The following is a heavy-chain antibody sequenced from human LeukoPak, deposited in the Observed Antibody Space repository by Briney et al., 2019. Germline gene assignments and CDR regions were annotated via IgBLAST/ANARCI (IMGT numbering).Heavy chain of an antibody. CDR2: ISGSGGST. Sequence: GGSLRLSCAASGFTFSNYAMSWVRQAPGKGLEWVSAISGSGGSTYSADSVKGRFTISRDNSKNMFYLQMNSLRAEDTATYYCAKGFYGDYSGNDYWGQGILVTVSS. CDR1: GFTFSNYA. J-gene: IGHJ4*02. CDR3: AKGFYGDYSGNDY. V-gene: IGHV3-23*01. D-gene: IGHD4-17*01.